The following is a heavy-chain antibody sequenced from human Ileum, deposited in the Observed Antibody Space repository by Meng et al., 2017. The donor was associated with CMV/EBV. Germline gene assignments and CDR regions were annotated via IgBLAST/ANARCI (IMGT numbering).Heavy chain of an antibody. Sequence: GESLKISCAASGFIFSSYWMSWVRQAPGKGLEWVANIRQDGGEIYYVDSVKGRFTVFRDNADNSLYLQMNNLRAEDTAVYYCANNFDYWGQGTLVTVSS. CDR2: IRQDGGEI. CDR1: GFIFSSYW. CDR3: ANNFDY. V-gene: IGHV3-7*01. J-gene: IGHJ4*02.